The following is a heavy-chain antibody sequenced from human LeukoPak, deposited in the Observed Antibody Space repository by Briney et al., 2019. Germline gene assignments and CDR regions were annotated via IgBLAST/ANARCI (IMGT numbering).Heavy chain of an antibody. Sequence: GRSLRLSCAASGFTFSSYAMHWVRQAPGKGLEWVAVISYDGSNKYYADSVKGRFTISRDNSKNTLYLQMNSLRAEDTAVYYCARDSLERGAAAGTLGYWGQGTLVTVSS. V-gene: IGHV3-30-3*01. J-gene: IGHJ4*02. CDR3: ARDSLERGAAAGTLGY. D-gene: IGHD6-13*01. CDR2: ISYDGSNK. CDR1: GFTFSSYA.